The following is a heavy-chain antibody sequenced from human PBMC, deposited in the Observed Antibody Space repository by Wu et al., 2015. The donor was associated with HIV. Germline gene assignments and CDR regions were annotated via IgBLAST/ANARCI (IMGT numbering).Heavy chain of an antibody. J-gene: IGHJ3*02. CDR1: GYSFIHYY. V-gene: IGHV1-2*02. CDR2: TNLNTGGT. Sequence: QVQLVQSGAEVKRPGASVKVSCKASGYSFIHYYIHWVRQAPGQGFEWMGWTNLNTGGTNYAPKFQGRVSMTRDTSISTAYIELSGLTSDDTAVYYCARDELFRVDDAFDMWGQGTLVTVSS. D-gene: IGHD3-10*01. CDR3: ARDELFRVDDAFDM.